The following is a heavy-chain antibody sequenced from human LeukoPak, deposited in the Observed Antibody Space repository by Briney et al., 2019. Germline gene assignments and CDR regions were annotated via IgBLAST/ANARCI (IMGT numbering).Heavy chain of an antibody. V-gene: IGHV4-4*02. CDR3: AKSKIAAGRFGYFDY. CDR2: IYHSGST. J-gene: IGHJ4*02. CDR1: GGSISSSNW. Sequence: SGTLSLTCAVSGGSISSSNWWSWVRQPPGKGLEWIGEIYHSGSTNYNPSLKSRVTISVDKSKNQFSLKLSSVTAEDTAVYYCAKSKIAAGRFGYFDYWGQGTLVTVSS. D-gene: IGHD6-13*01.